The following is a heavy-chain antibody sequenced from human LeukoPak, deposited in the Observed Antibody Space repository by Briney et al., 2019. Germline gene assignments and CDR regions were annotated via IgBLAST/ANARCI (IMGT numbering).Heavy chain of an antibody. J-gene: IGHJ4*02. D-gene: IGHD4-17*01. Sequence: ASVKVSCKASGYTFTGYYIHWVRQAPGQGLEWMGWINPDSGGTNYAQKFQGRVTMTRDTSITTAYMELSRLTSDDTAVYYCAGGPRYGDYLDYWGQGTLVTVSS. V-gene: IGHV1-2*02. CDR3: AGGPRYGDYLDY. CDR1: GYTFTGYY. CDR2: INPDSGGT.